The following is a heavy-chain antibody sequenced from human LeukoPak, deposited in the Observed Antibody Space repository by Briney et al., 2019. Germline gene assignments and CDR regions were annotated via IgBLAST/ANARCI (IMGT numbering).Heavy chain of an antibody. CDR1: GYTFTSYG. J-gene: IGHJ6*04. CDR2: ISAYNGNT. V-gene: IGHV1-18*04. CDR3: ARLTYYDILTGPPGYYYYGMDV. D-gene: IGHD3-9*01. Sequence: ASVKVSCKASGYTFTSYGISWVRQAPGQGLEWMGWISAYNGNTNYAQKLQGRVTMTTDTSTSTAYMELRSLRSDDTAVYYCARLTYYDILTGPPGYYYYGMDVWGKGTTVTVSS.